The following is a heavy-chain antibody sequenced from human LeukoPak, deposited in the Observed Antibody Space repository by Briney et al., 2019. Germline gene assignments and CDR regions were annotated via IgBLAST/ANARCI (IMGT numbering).Heavy chain of an antibody. CDR1: GYSFTSYW. V-gene: IGHV5-51*01. D-gene: IGHD1-26*01. CDR3: ARGRGDVRGWSGAFDI. Sequence: GESLKISCKGSGYSFTSYWTGWVRQMPGKGLEWMGIIYPGDSDTRYSPSFQGQVTISADQAISTAYLQWSSLKASDTAMYYCARGRGDVRGWSGAFDIWGQGTVVTVSS. J-gene: IGHJ3*02. CDR2: IYPGDSDT.